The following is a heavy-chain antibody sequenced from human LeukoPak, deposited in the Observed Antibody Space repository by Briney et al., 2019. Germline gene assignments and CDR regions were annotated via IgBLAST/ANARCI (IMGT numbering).Heavy chain of an antibody. V-gene: IGHV4-34*01. CDR1: GGSSSGYY. Sequence: PSETLSLTCAVYGGSSSGYYCSCIRHPPEKGLGWIGEINHSVSTNYTPSLKSRVTISADTSKNQLSLKLRSVTAADTAVYYCAPGLPAAIRPYGMDVWGQGTTVTVSS. CDR3: APGLPAAIRPYGMDV. D-gene: IGHD2-2*02. J-gene: IGHJ6*02. CDR2: INHSVST.